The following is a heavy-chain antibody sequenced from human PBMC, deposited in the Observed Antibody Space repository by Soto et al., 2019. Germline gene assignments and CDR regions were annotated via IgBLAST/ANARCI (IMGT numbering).Heavy chain of an antibody. Sequence: SETLSLTCAVSGGSISSGGYSWSWIRQPPGKGLEWIGYIYHSGSTYYNPSLRSRVTISVDTSKNQFSLKLSSVTAADTAVYYCGSSYGDYVSYWGQGTLVTVSS. V-gene: IGHV4-30-2*03. CDR2: IYHSGST. J-gene: IGHJ4*02. CDR3: GSSYGDYVSY. CDR1: GGSISSGGYS. D-gene: IGHD4-17*01.